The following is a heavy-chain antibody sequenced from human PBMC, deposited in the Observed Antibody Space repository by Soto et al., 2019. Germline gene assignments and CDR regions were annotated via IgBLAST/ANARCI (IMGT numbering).Heavy chain of an antibody. J-gene: IGHJ4*02. D-gene: IGHD6-19*01. Sequence: PGESLKISCKGSGYSFTSYWIAWLRQMPGKGLECMGIIYPGDSDTRYSPSFQGQVTISADKSSAYLQWNSLEASDTAMYYCARWYSSGLYYLDYWGQGTLVTVSS. CDR2: IYPGDSDT. CDR1: GYSFTSYW. CDR3: ARWYSSGLYYLDY. V-gene: IGHV5-51*01.